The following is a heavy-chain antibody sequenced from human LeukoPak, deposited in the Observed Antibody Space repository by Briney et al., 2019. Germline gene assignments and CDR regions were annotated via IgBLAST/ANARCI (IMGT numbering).Heavy chain of an antibody. Sequence: GGSLRLSCAASGFTFSSFAMNWVRQAPGKELEWVSSISSSSSYLYYADSVKGRFTISRANAKNSLYLEMNSLRAEDTAVYYCARGADYDILTGYMDVWGKGTTVTVSS. CDR2: ISSSSSYL. J-gene: IGHJ6*03. CDR3: ARGADYDILTGYMDV. CDR1: GFTFSSFA. V-gene: IGHV3-21*01. D-gene: IGHD3-9*01.